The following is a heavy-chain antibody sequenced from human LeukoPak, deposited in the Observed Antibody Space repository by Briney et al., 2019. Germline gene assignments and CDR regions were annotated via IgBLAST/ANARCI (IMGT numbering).Heavy chain of an antibody. D-gene: IGHD4-17*01. CDR1: GGSISSYY. V-gene: IGHV4-34*01. Sequence: KPSETLSLTCTVSGGSISSYYWSWIRQPPGKGLEWIGEINHSGSTNYNPSLKSRVTISVDTSKNQFSLKLSSVTAADTAVYYCARGLTTTVTRQFDYWGQGTLVTVSS. CDR3: ARGLTTTVTRQFDY. J-gene: IGHJ4*02. CDR2: INHSGST.